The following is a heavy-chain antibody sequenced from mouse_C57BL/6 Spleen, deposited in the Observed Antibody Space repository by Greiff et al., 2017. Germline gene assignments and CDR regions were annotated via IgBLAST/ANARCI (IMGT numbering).Heavy chain of an antibody. V-gene: IGHV1-82*01. J-gene: IGHJ2*01. D-gene: IGHD1-1*01. CDR1: GYAFSSSW. Sequence: QVQLKESGPELVKPGASVKISCKASGYAFSSSWMNWVKQRPGKGLEWIGRIYPGDGDTNYNGKFKGKATLTADKSSSTAYMQLSSLTSEDSAVYFCARDYGSSYGANFDYWGQGTTLTVSS. CDR2: IYPGDGDT. CDR3: ARDYGSSYGANFDY.